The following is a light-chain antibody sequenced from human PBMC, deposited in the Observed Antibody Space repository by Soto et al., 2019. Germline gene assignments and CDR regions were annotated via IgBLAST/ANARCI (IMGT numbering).Light chain of an antibody. Sequence: QSSLTQPRSVSGSPGHSVTSSCTRTSSYIRPYHHVAWYQEHPSKSRKLIIFASNKRRSGVPDRFSGSKYGNTASLTLSGPQAQDEADSYCSSYAGNYIYVFATGTKVILL. CDR3: SSYAGNYIYV. J-gene: IGLJ1*01. V-gene: IGLV2-11*01. CDR2: ASN. CDR1: SSYIRPYHH.